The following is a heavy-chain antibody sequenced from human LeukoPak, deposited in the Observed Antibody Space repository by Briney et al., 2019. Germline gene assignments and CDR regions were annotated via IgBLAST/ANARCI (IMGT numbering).Heavy chain of an antibody. CDR2: ISSSRSFV. CDR3: AMNVDTALVSDF. D-gene: IGHD5-18*01. Sequence: GGSLRLSCAASGFTFSSYSMNWVRQAPGKGLEWVSSISSSRSFVYYADSVKGRFTISRDNAKNSLYLQMNSLRAEDTAVYYCAMNVDTALVSDFWGLGTLVTVSS. J-gene: IGHJ4*02. CDR1: GFTFSSYS. V-gene: IGHV3-21*01.